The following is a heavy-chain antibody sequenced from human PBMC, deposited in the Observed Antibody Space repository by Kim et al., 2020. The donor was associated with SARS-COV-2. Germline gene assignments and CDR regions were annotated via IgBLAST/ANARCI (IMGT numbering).Heavy chain of an antibody. V-gene: IGHV3-21*01. CDR1: GFTFSSYS. J-gene: IGHJ6*02. CDR2: ISISSSYI. D-gene: IGHD2-2*01. Sequence: GGSLRLSCAASGFTFSSYSMNWVRQAPGKGLEWVSSISISSSYIYYADSVKGRFTISRDNAKNSLYLQMNSLRAEDTAVYYCARYLGYCSSTSCYAYYYYHGMDVWGQGTTVTVSS. CDR3: ARYLGYCSSTSCYAYYYYHGMDV.